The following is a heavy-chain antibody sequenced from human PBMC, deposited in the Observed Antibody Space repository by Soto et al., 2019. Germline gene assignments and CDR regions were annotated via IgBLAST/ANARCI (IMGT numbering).Heavy chain of an antibody. CDR1: GYTFTSHG. V-gene: IGHV1-18*01. CDR3: ARLLTEGVTYREDAFDI. D-gene: IGHD3-9*01. CDR2: ISTYNGKT. Sequence: QVQLVQSGGEVKKPGASVKVSYKASGYTFTSHGISWVRQAPGQGLEWMGWISTYNGKTDYAEKFQGRVTMNADTRTNTVYMEMRSLRSDDTAVYYCARLLTEGVTYREDAFDIWGQGTKVIVSS. J-gene: IGHJ3*02.